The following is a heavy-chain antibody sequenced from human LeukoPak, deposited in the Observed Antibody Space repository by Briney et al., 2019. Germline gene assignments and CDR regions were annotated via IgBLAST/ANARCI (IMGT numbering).Heavy chain of an antibody. CDR1: GFTLSRYG. D-gene: IGHD3-16*01. J-gene: IGHJ4*02. CDR2: IRYDGSDK. CDR3: AEDLFGDYVWGTYRAIDH. V-gene: IGHV3-30*02. Sequence: PGRSLRLSCVASGFTLSRYGMNWVRQVPGKGLEWVAFIRYDGSDKFFADSVKGRFTISRDNSKNTLFLQMNSLRLEDTAVYHCAEDLFGDYVWGTYRAIDHWGQGTLVTVSS.